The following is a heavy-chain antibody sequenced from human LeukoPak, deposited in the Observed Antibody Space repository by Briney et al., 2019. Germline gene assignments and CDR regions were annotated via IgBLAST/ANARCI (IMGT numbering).Heavy chain of an antibody. CDR1: GFTFSSYT. J-gene: IGHJ5*02. CDR2: ISGSGGST. D-gene: IGHD2-2*02. Sequence: GGSLRLSCAASGFTFSSYTMNWVRQAPGKGLEWVSAISGSGGSTYYADSVKGRFTISRDNSKNTLYLQMNSLRAEDTAVYYCAKVRVVVPAAISGWFDPWGQGTLVTVSS. CDR3: AKVRVVVPAAISGWFDP. V-gene: IGHV3-23*01.